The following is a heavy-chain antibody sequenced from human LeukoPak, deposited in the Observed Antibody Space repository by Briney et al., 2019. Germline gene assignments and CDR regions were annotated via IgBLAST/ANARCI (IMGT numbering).Heavy chain of an antibody. CDR2: IYYSGST. D-gene: IGHD6-19*01. Sequence: KPSETLSLTCTVSGGSISSSSYYWGWIRQPPGKGLEWIGSIYYSGSTYCNPSLKSRVTISVDTSKNQFSLKLSSVTAADTAVYYCASWYSSGWYFDYWGQGTLVTVSS. J-gene: IGHJ4*02. CDR3: ASWYSSGWYFDY. CDR1: GGSISSSSYY. V-gene: IGHV4-39*01.